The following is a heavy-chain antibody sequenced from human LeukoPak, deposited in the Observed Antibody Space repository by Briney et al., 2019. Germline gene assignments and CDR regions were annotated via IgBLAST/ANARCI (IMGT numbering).Heavy chain of an antibody. CDR2: IYSGGST. Sequence: GGSLRLSCAASGFTVSSNYMSWVRQAPGKGLEWVSVIYSGGSTYYADSVRGRFTISRDNSKNTVYLQMNSLRAEDTAMYFCAREAYSAYDVGFEDWGQGTLVTVSS. CDR3: AREAYSAYDVGFED. CDR1: GFTVSSNY. J-gene: IGHJ4*02. V-gene: IGHV3-53*05. D-gene: IGHD5-12*01.